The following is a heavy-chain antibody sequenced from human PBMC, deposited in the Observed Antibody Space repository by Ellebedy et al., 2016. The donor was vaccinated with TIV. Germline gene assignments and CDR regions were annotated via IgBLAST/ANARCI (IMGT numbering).Heavy chain of an antibody. Sequence: SLKISCAASEFTFDDYGMHWVRQAPGKGLEWVSGICWNSGKIGYADSVKGRFTIPRDNAKNSLYLQMNSLRVEDTALYYCAKDISGGIITGTTLADYYGMDVWGQGTTVTVSS. V-gene: IGHV3-9*01. D-gene: IGHD1-7*01. CDR1: EFTFDDYG. CDR2: ICWNSGKI. CDR3: AKDISGGIITGTTLADYYGMDV. J-gene: IGHJ6*02.